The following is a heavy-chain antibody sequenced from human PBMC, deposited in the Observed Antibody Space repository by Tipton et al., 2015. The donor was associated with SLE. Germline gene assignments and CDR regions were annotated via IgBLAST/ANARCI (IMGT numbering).Heavy chain of an antibody. D-gene: IGHD6-13*01. V-gene: IGHV4-34*01. CDR2: INENGRA. CDR1: GGSLSDYY. J-gene: IGHJ2*01. CDR3: ARHEAAPGTAGWFFDL. Sequence: TLSLTCAVYGGSLSDYYWSRIRQPPGKGLEWIGEINENGRATYNPSLKSRVTISVGTSRNQLSLNLRSATAADTAVYYCARHEAAPGTAGWFFDLWGRGTLVTVSS.